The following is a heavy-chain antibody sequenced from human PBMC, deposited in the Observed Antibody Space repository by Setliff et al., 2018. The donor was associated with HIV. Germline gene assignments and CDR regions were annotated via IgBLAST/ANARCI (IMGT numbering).Heavy chain of an antibody. CDR1: GYSISSGYY. CDR2: IYHSGST. J-gene: IGHJ3*02. D-gene: IGHD4-4*01. CDR3: AREDTVTTAFDI. Sequence: SETLSLTCAVSGYSISSGYYWGWIRQPPGKGLEWIGGIYHSGSTYYNPSLKSRVTISVDTSKNQFSLKLSSVTAAGTAVYYCAREDTVTTAFDIWGQGTMVTVSS. V-gene: IGHV4-38-2*02.